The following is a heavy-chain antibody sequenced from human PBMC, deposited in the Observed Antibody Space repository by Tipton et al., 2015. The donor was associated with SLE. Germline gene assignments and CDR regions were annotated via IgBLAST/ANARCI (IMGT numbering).Heavy chain of an antibody. CDR3: ARSILWSRYYVDY. D-gene: IGHD2-21*01. V-gene: IGHV3-48*01. CDR1: GFTFSSYS. Sequence: SLRLSCAASGFTFSSYSMNWVRQAPGKGLEWVSYIISSSSTIYYADSAKGRFTISRDNAKNSLYLQMNSLRAEDTAVYYCARSILWSRYYVDYCGQGTLVTVSS. J-gene: IGHJ4*02. CDR2: IISSSSTI.